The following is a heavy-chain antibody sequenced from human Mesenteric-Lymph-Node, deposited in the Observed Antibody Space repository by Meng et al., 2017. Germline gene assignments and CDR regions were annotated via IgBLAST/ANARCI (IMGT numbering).Heavy chain of an antibody. V-gene: IGHV1-2*06. Sequence: ASVKVSCKASGFTFNGYYMHWVRQAPGQGLEWMGRLNPNSGSTNYAQKFQDRVTMTRDTSISTAYMELSRLRSDDTAAYYCATSLAVGAYDAFDFWGQGTMVTVSS. CDR1: GFTFNGYY. J-gene: IGHJ3*01. CDR3: ATSLAVGAYDAFDF. CDR2: LNPNSGST.